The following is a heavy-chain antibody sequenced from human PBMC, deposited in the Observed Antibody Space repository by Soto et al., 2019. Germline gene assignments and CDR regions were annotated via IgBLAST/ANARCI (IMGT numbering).Heavy chain of an antibody. V-gene: IGHV4-34*01. CDR1: GGSFSGYY. Sequence: PSETLSLTCAVYGGSFSGYYWSWIRQPPGKGLEWIGEINHSGSTNYNPSLKSRVTISVDTSKNQFSLKLSSVTAADTAVYYCARGGRVLRWKFDDWGQGTLVT. CDR3: ARGGRVLRWKFDD. J-gene: IGHJ4*02. D-gene: IGHD3-3*01. CDR2: INHSGST.